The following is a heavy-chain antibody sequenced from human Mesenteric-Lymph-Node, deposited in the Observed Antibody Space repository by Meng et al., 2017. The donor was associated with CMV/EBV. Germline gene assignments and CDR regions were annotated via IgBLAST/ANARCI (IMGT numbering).Heavy chain of an antibody. CDR2: IWHSGRT. D-gene: IGHD6-6*01. CDR3: ARVVPHWHTFDQ. CDR1: GGSFSTYY. Sequence: CAVCGGSFSTYYWTWLRQPPGKGLEWLGDIWHSGRTYYNPSLSSRLTMSLDRSNNQFSLRLTSVTAADTAMYFCARVVPHWHTFDQWGQGTLVTVSS. V-gene: IGHV4-34*10. J-gene: IGHJ4*02.